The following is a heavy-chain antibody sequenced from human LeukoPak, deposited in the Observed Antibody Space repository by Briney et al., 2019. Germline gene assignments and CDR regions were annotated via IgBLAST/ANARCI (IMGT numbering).Heavy chain of an antibody. V-gene: IGHV4-61*02. J-gene: IGHJ4*02. CDR1: SGSISRGSYH. Sequence: PSETLSLTCTVSSGSISRGSYHWSWIRQPAGKGLEWIVLFYTGGTPNYNPSLKSRVTILVDRSKNQFSLKLSSVTAAATAVYYCARHDNTYSSSWLPFDYWGQGTLVTVSS. CDR3: ARHDNTYSSSWLPFDY. D-gene: IGHD6-13*01. CDR2: FYTGGTP.